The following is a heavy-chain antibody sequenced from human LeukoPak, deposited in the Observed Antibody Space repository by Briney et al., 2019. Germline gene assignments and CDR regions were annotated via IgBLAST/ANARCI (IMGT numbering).Heavy chain of an antibody. CDR3: ARHSGSYYGAFDI. CDR2: IYYSGST. D-gene: IGHD1-26*01. V-gene: IGHV4-59*01. CDR1: GGSISSYY. Sequence: MTSETLSLTCTVSGGSISSYYWSWIRQPPGKGLEWIGYIYYSGSTNYNPSLKSRVTISVDTSKNQFSLKLSSVTAADTAVYYCARHSGSYYGAFDIWGQGTMVTVSS. J-gene: IGHJ3*02.